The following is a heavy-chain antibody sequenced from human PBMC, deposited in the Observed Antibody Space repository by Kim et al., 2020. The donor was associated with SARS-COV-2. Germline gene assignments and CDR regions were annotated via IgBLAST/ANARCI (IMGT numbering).Heavy chain of an antibody. CDR2: INHSGST. D-gene: IGHD6-13*01. Sequence: SETLSLTCAVYGGSFSGYYWSWIRQPPGKGLEWIGEINHSGSTNYNPSLKSRVTISVDTSKNQFSLKLSSVTAADTAVYYCARDAREIAAAGTTYYYYGMDVWGQGTTVTVSS. CDR3: ARDAREIAAAGTTYYYYGMDV. J-gene: IGHJ6*02. V-gene: IGHV4-34*01. CDR1: GGSFSGYY.